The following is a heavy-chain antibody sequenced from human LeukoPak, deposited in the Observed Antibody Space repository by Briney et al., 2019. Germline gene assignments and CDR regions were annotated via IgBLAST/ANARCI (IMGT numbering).Heavy chain of an antibody. CDR2: ISYRGST. V-gene: IGHV4-59*01. CDR3: ARGVAAAGIDY. Sequence: SETLSLTCTVSGRSLSSYYWSWIRHPRGKGLEWIGYISYRGSTNYNPSLESRVTISVDTSKNQFSLKLSSATAADTAVYYCARGVAAAGIDYWGQGTLVTVPS. D-gene: IGHD6-13*01. J-gene: IGHJ4*02. CDR1: GRSLSSYY.